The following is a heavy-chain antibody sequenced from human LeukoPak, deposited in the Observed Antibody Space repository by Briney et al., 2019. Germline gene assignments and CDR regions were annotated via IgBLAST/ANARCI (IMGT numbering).Heavy chain of an antibody. Sequence: GGSLRLSCASSGFAFSDYEMNWVRHAPGKGLEWVLYISSSGSIIYYADSVKGRFTISRDNAKRSLFLQMNSLRVEDTAVYYCARTMWGFDYWGQGTLVTVSS. CDR1: GFAFSDYE. J-gene: IGHJ4*02. D-gene: IGHD7-27*01. CDR3: ARTMWGFDY. CDR2: ISSSGSII. V-gene: IGHV3-48*03.